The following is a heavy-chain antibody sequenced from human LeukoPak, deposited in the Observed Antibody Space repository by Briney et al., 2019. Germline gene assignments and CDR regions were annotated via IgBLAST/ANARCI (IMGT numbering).Heavy chain of an antibody. J-gene: IGHJ3*02. Sequence: TSETLSLTCTVSGGSISSYYWSWIRQPPGKGLEWIGYIYYSGSTNYNPSLKSRVTISVDTSKNQFSLKLSSVTAADTAVYYCARDVREGLLRYFDWLSPGAFDIWGQGTMVTVSS. CDR2: IYYSGST. CDR1: GGSISSYY. V-gene: IGHV4-59*01. D-gene: IGHD3-9*01. CDR3: ARDVREGLLRYFDWLSPGAFDI.